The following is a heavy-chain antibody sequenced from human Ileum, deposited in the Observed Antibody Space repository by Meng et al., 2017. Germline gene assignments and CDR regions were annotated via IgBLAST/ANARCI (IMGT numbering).Heavy chain of an antibody. J-gene: IGHJ4*02. V-gene: IGHV1-18*01. D-gene: IGHD1-1*01. Sequence: QVQLVQSGSELKKPGASVKAYCKASGYTFTTYGISWVRQAPGQGLEWMGWMNTDKGNTNYAQKFQGRVTMTRDTSTSTAYMELRSLRSDDTAVYYCAREGAYNGGDYWGQGTLVTVSS. CDR2: MNTDKGNT. CDR3: AREGAYNGGDY. CDR1: GYTFTTYG.